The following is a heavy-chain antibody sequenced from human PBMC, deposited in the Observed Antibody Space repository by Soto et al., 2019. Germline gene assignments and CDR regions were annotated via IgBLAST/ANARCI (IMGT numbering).Heavy chain of an antibody. J-gene: IGHJ4*02. CDR3: ARGDITVQFDY. V-gene: IGHV1-18*01. Sequence: QVQLVQSGAEMRKPGASVKVSCKTSGYTFINYGISWVRQAPGQGLAWMGWINGYNGNTTYAQNFQGRVAMTTDTSTSTVSMKLGNLRSDDTAVYYCARGDITVQFDYWGQGTLVTVSS. CDR2: INGYNGNT. D-gene: IGHD4-4*01. CDR1: GYTFINYG.